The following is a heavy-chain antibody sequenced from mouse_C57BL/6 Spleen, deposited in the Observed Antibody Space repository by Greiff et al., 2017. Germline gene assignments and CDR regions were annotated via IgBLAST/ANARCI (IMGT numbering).Heavy chain of an antibody. D-gene: IGHD2-3*01. CDR1: GYSFTGYY. CDR2: INPSTGGT. V-gene: IGHV1-42*01. Sequence: VQLQQSGPELVKPGASVKISCKASGYSFTGYYMNWVKQSPEKNLEWIGEINPSTGGTTYNQKFKAKATLTVDKSSSTAYMQLKSLTSEDSAVYYCARKSHDGYYPWFAYWGQGTLVTVSA. CDR3: ARKSHDGYYPWFAY. J-gene: IGHJ3*01.